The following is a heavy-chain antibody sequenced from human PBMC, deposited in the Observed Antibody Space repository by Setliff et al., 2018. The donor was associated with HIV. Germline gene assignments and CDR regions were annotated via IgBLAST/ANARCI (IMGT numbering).Heavy chain of an antibody. V-gene: IGHV4-4*07. CDR2: VSSRGDT. CDR1: DSGTYY. CDR3: ARAEVDWLLTW. D-gene: IGHD3-9*01. J-gene: IGHJ4*02. Sequence: SETLSLTCTVSDSGTYYWSWIRQPAGKGLEWIGRVSSRGDTNYNPSLKSRVTISVDTSKNQFSLKLSSVTAADTAVYYCARAEVDWLLTWWGQGTLVTVSS.